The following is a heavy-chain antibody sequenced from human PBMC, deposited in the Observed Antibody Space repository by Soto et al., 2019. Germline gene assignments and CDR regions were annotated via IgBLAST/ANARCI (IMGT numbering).Heavy chain of an antibody. J-gene: IGHJ4*02. CDR1: GYSFTSYA. CDR3: ARELLGY. CDR2: INAGNGNT. Sequence: APVKLSCKASGYSFTSYAMHWVRQAPGQRLEWMGWINAGNGNTKYSQKFQGRVTITRDTSASTAYMELSSLRSEDTAVYYCARELLGYWGQGTLVTVSS. V-gene: IGHV1-3*01. D-gene: IGHD2-15*01.